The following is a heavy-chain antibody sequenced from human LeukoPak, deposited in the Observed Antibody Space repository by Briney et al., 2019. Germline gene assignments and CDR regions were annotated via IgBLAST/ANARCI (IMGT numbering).Heavy chain of an antibody. CDR3: AKPHFDY. V-gene: IGHV3-30*02. J-gene: IGHJ4*02. Sequence: PGGSLRLSCAASEFTFRSYGMHWVRQAPGKGLEWVAFIRLDGSNKYYADSVKGRFTISRDNSKNTLYLQMNSLRGDDTAVYYCAKPHFDYWGQGTLVTVSS. CDR2: IRLDGSNK. CDR1: EFTFRSYG.